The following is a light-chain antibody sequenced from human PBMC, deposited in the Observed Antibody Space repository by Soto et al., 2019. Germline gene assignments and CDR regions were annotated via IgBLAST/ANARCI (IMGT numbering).Light chain of an antibody. CDR3: QQTYSVPWT. J-gene: IGKJ1*01. CDR2: RAS. Sequence: DIQMTQSPSSLSASVGDSVTISCRAGQSISTYLHWYQQKPGTAPRLLISRASSVQSGVPPRFSGGASVRDLDITIRSLRPADIGTYFCQQTYSVPWTFGPGTRVEI. V-gene: IGKV1-39*01. CDR1: QSISTY.